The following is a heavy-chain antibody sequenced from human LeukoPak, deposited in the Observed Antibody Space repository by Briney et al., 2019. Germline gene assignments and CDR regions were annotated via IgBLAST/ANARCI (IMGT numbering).Heavy chain of an antibody. Sequence: SETLSLTCTVSGASISSGNYYWSWIRQPPGKGLEWIGYIYYSGSTNYNPSLKSRVTISVDTSKNQFSLKLSSVTAADTAVYYCARSGVTTKYYFDYWGQGTLVTVSS. J-gene: IGHJ4*02. CDR2: IYYSGST. CDR1: GASISSGNYY. D-gene: IGHD4-17*01. CDR3: ARSGVTTKYYFDY. V-gene: IGHV4-61*01.